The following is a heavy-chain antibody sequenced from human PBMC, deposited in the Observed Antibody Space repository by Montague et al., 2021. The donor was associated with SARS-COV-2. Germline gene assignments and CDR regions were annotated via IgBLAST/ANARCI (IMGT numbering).Heavy chain of an antibody. J-gene: IGHJ2*01. Sequence: SETLSLTCTVSGGSIRSSSYYWSWIRQPPGKGLECIGSIYYSGSTYYNPSLKSRVTISVDTSKNHFSLKLSSVTAADTAVYYCARTTWLRGYFDVWGRGTLVTVSS. D-gene: IGHD5-12*01. CDR3: ARTTWLRGYFDV. CDR1: GGSIRSSSYY. V-gene: IGHV4-39*07. CDR2: IYYSGST.